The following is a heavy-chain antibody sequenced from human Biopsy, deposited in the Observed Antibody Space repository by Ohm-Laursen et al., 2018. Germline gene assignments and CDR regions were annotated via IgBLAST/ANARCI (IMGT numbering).Heavy chain of an antibody. D-gene: IGHD6-6*01. CDR2: ISETSSHI. Sequence: SLRLSCTAFGFSVSSYDMNWVRQAPGKGLEWISYISETSSHIYDADSVRDRFTVARDIAKNSLYLQLNSLRVEDTAVYYCARDSSRRAREGGMDVWGQGTTVFVSS. CDR3: ARDSSRRAREGGMDV. J-gene: IGHJ6*02. V-gene: IGHV3-21*01. CDR1: GFSVSSYD.